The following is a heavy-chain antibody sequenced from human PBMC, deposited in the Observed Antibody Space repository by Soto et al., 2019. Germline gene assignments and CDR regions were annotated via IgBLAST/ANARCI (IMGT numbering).Heavy chain of an antibody. J-gene: IGHJ4*02. V-gene: IGHV1-18*01. Sequence: QVNLVQSGAEVKKPGASVKVSCKASGYTFSNYALTWVRRAPGQGLEWMGWISAHSGDTNYAQKFQGRVTMTTDTSTSTAYLELRSLTSDDXXXYYCARAITIMFVAXAYWGQGTXVXXSS. D-gene: IGHD5-12*01. CDR2: ISAHSGDT. CDR1: GYTFSNYA. CDR3: ARAITIMFVAXAY.